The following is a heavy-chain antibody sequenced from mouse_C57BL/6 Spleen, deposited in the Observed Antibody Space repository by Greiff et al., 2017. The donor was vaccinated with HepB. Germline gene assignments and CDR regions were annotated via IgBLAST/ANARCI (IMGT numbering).Heavy chain of an antibody. V-gene: IGHV5-4*01. CDR1: GFTFTSYA. CDR3: ARVGRDYAIEC. J-gene: IGHJ4*01. CDR2: ISDGGSYT. Sequence: EVQGVESGGGLVKPGGSLKLSCAASGFTFTSYAMSWVRQTPGKRLEWVATISDGGSYTYYPDNVKGRFTISRDNAKNNLYLQMSHLKSEDTAMYYCARVGRDYAIECWGQGTSVTVSS.